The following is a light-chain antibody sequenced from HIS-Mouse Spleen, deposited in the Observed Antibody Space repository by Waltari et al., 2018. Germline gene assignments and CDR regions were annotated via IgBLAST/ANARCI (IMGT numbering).Light chain of an antibody. V-gene: IGLV1-47*02. J-gene: IGLJ3*02. CDR2: SNN. CDR1: SSNIGSNY. Sequence: QSVLTQPPSASGTPGQRVTIPCSGSSSNIGSNYVYWYQQLPATAPKPLSYSNNQRPSGVPDRLSGSKSGTAASLAISGLRSEDEADYYCAAWDDSLSGPVFGGGTKLTVL. CDR3: AAWDDSLSGPV.